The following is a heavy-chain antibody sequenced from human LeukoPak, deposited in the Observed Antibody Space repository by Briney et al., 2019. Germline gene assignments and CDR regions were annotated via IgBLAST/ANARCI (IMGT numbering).Heavy chain of an antibody. CDR1: GYTFTSYY. CDR3: ARALGSGGYFDY. V-gene: IGHV1-46*01. J-gene: IGHJ4*02. CDR2: INPSGGST. Sequence: ASVKVSCKASGYTFTSYYMHWVRQAPGQGLEWMGIINPSGGSTSYAQKFQGRVTITRDTSASTAYMELSSLRSEDMAVYYCARALGSGGYFDYWGQGTLVTVSS. D-gene: IGHD2-15*01.